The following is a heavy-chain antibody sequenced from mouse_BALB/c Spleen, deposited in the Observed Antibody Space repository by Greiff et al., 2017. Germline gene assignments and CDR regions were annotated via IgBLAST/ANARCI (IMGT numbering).Heavy chain of an antibody. V-gene: IGHV3-6*02. CDR1: GYSITSGYY. CDR2: ISYDGSN. CDR3: ANNYDYYFDY. D-gene: IGHD2-4*01. Sequence: EVKLQESGPGLVKPSQSLSLTCSVTGYSITSGYYWNWIRQFPGNKLEWMGYISYDGSNNYNPSLKNRISITRDTSKNQFFLKLNSVTTEDTATYYCANNYDYYFDYWGQGTTLTVSS. J-gene: IGHJ2*01.